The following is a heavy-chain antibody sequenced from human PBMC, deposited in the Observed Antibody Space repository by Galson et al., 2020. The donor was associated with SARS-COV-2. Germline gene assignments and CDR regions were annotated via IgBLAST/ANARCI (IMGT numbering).Heavy chain of an antibody. CDR2: INPNTGGT. D-gene: IGHD6-13*01. CDR1: GYTFNDYY. J-gene: IGHJ4*02. V-gene: IGHV1-2*02. Sequence: ASVKVYCKTSGYTFNDYYLHWVRQAPGQGLEWMGWINPNTGGTDHAQKFQGRVSMTRDTSIRTAYMEVNRLRSDDTAVYYCARDLGPGIAATGDYWGQGTLVTVSS. CDR3: ARDLGPGIAATGDY.